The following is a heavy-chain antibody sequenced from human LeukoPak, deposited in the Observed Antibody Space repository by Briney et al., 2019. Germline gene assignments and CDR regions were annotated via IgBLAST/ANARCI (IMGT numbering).Heavy chain of an antibody. J-gene: IGHJ4*02. CDR3: ARGSYYYDSSGYLDY. V-gene: IGHV3-30*03. D-gene: IGHD3-22*01. CDR1: GFTFSSYG. Sequence: PGRSLRLSCAASGFTFSSYGMHWVRQAPGKGLEWVAVISYDGSNKYYADSVKGRFTISRDNSKNTLYLQMNSLRAEDTAVYYCARGSYYYDSSGYLDYWGQGTLVTVSS. CDR2: ISYDGSNK.